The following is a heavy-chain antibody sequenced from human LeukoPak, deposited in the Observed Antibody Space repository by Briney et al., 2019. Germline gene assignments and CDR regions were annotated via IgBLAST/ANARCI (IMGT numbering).Heavy chain of an antibody. V-gene: IGHV4-59*11. CDR1: VGSISSHY. CDR2: IYYSGST. J-gene: IGHJ3*02. CDR3: ARDPRGLHAFDI. D-gene: IGHD3-10*01. Sequence: SETLSLTCTVSVGSISSHYWSWIRQPPGKGLEWIGYIYYSGSTNYNPSLMSRVTISVDTSKNQFSLKLSSVTAADTAVYYCARDPRGLHAFDIWGQGTMVTVSS.